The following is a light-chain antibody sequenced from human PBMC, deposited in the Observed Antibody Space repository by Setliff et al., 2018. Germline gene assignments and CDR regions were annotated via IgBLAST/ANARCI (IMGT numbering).Light chain of an antibody. J-gene: IGLJ1*01. CDR3: QAWDSGTYV. CDR2: QDS. Sequence: SYELTQPPSVSVSPGQTASITCSGDKLGDKYACWYQQKPGQSPVLVIYQDSKRPSGIPERFSGSNSGNTATLTISGTQAMDEADYYCQAWDSGTYVFGTGTKGTV. CDR1: KLGDKY. V-gene: IGLV3-1*01.